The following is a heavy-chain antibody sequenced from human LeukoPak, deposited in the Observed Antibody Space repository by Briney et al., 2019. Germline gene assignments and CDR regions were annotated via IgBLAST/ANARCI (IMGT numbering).Heavy chain of an antibody. CDR1: GFTFTSYW. CDR2: VNNDGSST. J-gene: IGHJ4*02. V-gene: IGHV3-74*01. CDR3: ARVRVYYDSRDFDY. D-gene: IGHD3-22*01. Sequence: GGSLRLSCATSGFTFTSYWMHWVRQVPGKGLVWVSRVNNDGSSTIYADSVKGRFTISRDNAKNTLYLQMNSLRAEDTAVYYCARVRVYYDSRDFDYWGQGTLVTVSS.